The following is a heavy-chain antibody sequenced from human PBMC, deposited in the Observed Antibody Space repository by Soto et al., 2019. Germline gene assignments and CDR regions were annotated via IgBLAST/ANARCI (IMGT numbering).Heavy chain of an antibody. CDR2: IVPTYRTI. D-gene: IGHD3-10*01. CDR1: GGA. Sequence: QVQLEQSEIDVKKPGSSVKVPCKVSGGAISWVRQAPGQGFEWLAGIVPTYRTIKYGQKFPDRLTITADYMSLTRLRPGDTTVYYCVSSRSVPRDMYFGSWSSLDDWGQGTLV. CDR3: VSSRSVPRDMYFGSWSSLDD. V-gene: IGHV1-69*01. J-gene: IGHJ4*02.